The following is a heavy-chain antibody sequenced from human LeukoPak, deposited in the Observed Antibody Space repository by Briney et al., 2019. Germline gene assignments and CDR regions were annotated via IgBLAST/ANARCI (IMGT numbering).Heavy chain of an antibody. D-gene: IGHD1-26*01. Sequence: GGSLRLSCAASGFTFSSYAMSWVRQAPGKGLEWVAVIWYDGSNKYYADSVKGRFTISRDNSKNTLYLQMNSLRAEDTAVYYCARMGGWYSGSTGYWGQGTLVTVSS. CDR3: ARMGGWYSGSTGY. CDR1: GFTFSSYA. CDR2: IWYDGSNK. J-gene: IGHJ4*02. V-gene: IGHV3-33*08.